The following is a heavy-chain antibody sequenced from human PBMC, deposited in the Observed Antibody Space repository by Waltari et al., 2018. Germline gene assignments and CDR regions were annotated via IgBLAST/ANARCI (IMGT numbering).Heavy chain of an antibody. V-gene: IGHV4-39*01. CDR3: ARRADYGLDFDS. Sequence: QLQLQASGPRLVKPSETLSLTCTVSGGSIDSGSSYWGWIRQAQGQGLEWIGNIYHSGRTYYNPSLESRVNMSVETSNNQFSLLLKSVTAADTALYYCARRADYGLDFDSWGQGTLVAVSS. J-gene: IGHJ4*02. D-gene: IGHD4-17*01. CDR1: GGSIDSGSSY. CDR2: IYHSGRT.